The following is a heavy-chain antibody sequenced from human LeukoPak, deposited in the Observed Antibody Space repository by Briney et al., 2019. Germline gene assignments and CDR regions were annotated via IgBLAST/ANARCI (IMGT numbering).Heavy chain of an antibody. V-gene: IGHV3-33*06. J-gene: IGHJ4*02. CDR3: AKDPLAYCGGDCSQSPYYFDY. CDR2: IWYDGSNK. D-gene: IGHD2-21*02. CDR1: GFTFSSYG. Sequence: GGSLRLSCAASGFTFSSYGMHWVRQAPGKGLEWVAVIWYDGSNKYYADSVKGRFTISRDNSKNTLYLQMNSLRAEDTAVYYCAKDPLAYCGGDCSQSPYYFDYWGQGTLVTVSS.